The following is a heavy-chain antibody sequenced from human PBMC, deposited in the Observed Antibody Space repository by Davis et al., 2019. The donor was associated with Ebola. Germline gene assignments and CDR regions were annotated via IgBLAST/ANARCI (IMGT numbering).Heavy chain of an antibody. V-gene: IGHV4-30-2*01. CDR2: IYHSGST. D-gene: IGHD5-24*01. J-gene: IGHJ3*02. Sequence: PSETLSLTCAVSGGSISSGGYSWSWIRQPPGKGLEWIGYIYHSGSTYYNPSLKSRVTISVDRSKNQFSLKLSSVTAADTAVYYCAREPDPRRDGYIDDAFDIWGQGTMVTVSS. CDR1: GGSISSGGYS. CDR3: AREPDPRRDGYIDDAFDI.